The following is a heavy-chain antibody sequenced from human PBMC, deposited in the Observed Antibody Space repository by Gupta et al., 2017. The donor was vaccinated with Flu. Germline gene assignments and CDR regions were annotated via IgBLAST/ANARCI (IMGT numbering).Heavy chain of an antibody. CDR1: GFAYSSYA. D-gene: IGHD6-19*01. J-gene: IGHJ4*02. V-gene: IGHV3-23*01. CDR3: AKDEAVGGDPYYFDY. Sequence: EVQLLESGGGLVQPGGSLRLSCVASGFAYSSYAMTWVRQAPGRGLEWVSRISGTGFYTYYADSVKGRFTISRDNSKRTMYLQMSSLRAEDTAIYYCAKDEAVGGDPYYFDYWGQGTLVTVSS. CDR2: ISGTGFYT.